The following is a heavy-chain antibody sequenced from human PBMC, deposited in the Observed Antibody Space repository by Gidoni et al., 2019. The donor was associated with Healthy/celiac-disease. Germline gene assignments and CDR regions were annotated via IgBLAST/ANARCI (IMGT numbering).Heavy chain of an antibody. CDR2: IYYSGST. J-gene: IGHJ2*01. CDR3: AREPTFLVRGAEQQWYFDL. CDR1: GGSISSYY. Sequence: QVQLQESGPGLVKPSETLSLTCTVSGGSISSYYWSWIRQPPGKGLEWIGYIYYSGSTNYNPSLKSRVTISVDTSKNQFSLKLSSVTAADTAVYYCAREPTFLVRGAEQQWYFDLWGRGTLVTVSS. D-gene: IGHD3-10*01. V-gene: IGHV4-59*01.